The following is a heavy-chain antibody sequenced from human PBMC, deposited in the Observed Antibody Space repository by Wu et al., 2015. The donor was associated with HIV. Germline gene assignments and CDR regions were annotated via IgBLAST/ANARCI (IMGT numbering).Heavy chain of an antibody. CDR3: ATSLEVSGFDY. Sequence: QVQLVQSGAEVKKPGASVKVSCRGSNYTFTSYGIAWVRQAPGQGLEWMGFVDPENGQTMYAEKFRRRVTITADRSTDTAYMELTRLTPEDTAIYYCATSLEVSGFDYWGQGSLVTVSS. V-gene: IGHV1-18*01. CDR1: NYTFTSYG. J-gene: IGHJ4*02. CDR2: VDPENGQT. D-gene: IGHD3-16*01.